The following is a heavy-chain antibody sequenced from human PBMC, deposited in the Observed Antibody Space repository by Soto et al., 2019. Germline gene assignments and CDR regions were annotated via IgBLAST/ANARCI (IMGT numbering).Heavy chain of an antibody. D-gene: IGHD5-12*01. CDR2: IYYSGST. Sequence: SETLSLTCTVSGGSISSGGYYWSWIRQHPGKGLEWIGYIYYSGSTYYNPSLKSRVTISVDTSKNQFSLKLSSVTAADTAVYYFARAQASVSYGYLPRSDFDYWGQGXLVTGS. V-gene: IGHV4-31*03. CDR1: GGSISSGGYY. J-gene: IGHJ4*01. CDR3: ARAQASVSYGYLPRSDFDY.